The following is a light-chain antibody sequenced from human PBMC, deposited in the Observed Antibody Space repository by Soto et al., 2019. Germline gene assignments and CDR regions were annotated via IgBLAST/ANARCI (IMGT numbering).Light chain of an antibody. CDR3: RQYYSYPPT. J-gene: IGKJ1*01. CDR2: AAS. Sequence: AIRMTQSPSSLSAATGDRVTITCRASQGISSYLSWYLQKPGKSPKLLIYAASTLQSWVTSRFSGIGSGTDFTLTISCLQSEDFATYYCRQYYSYPPTFGQGTKLEIK. CDR1: QGISSY. V-gene: IGKV1-8*01.